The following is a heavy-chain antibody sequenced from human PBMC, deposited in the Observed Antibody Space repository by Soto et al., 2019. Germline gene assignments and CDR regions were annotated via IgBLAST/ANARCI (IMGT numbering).Heavy chain of an antibody. CDR2: IRSRANNFAT. CDR3: ARGQGAAIGDYYYHSIDV. J-gene: IGHJ6*02. D-gene: IGHD2-2*02. V-gene: IGHV3-73*02. Sequence: EVQLVESGGGLVQPGGSLKLSCAASGFIFSGSAIHWVRQASGKGLEWVGRIRSRANNFATSSAASVKGRFTFSRDDSKNTAYLQMNTLKPEDTAVYYCARGQGAAIGDYYYHSIDVWGQGTTVTVSS. CDR1: GFIFSGSA.